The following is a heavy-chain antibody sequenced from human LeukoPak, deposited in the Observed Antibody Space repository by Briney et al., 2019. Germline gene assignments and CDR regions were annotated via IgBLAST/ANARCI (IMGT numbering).Heavy chain of an antibody. J-gene: IGHJ5*02. D-gene: IGHD3-22*01. CDR3: ARGAHYYDSSGYLNCFNP. CDR2: IIPIFGTA. Sequence: GASVKVSCKASGGTFSSYAISWVRQAPGQGLEWMGGIIPIFGTANYAQKFQGRVTITADESTSTAYMELSSLRSEDTAVYYCARGAHYYDSSGYLNCFNPWGQGTLVTVSP. CDR1: GGTFSSYA. V-gene: IGHV1-69*13.